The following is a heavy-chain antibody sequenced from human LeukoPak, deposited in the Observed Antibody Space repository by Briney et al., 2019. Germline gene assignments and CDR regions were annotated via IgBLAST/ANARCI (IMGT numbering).Heavy chain of an antibody. CDR1: GGSFSGYY. Sequence: SETLSLTCAVYGGSFSGYYWSWIRQPPGKGLEWIGEIKHSGSTNYNPSLKSRVTISVDTSKNQFSLKLSSVTAADTAVYYCAHEGSSGYDWIDYWGQGTLVTVSS. V-gene: IGHV4-34*01. CDR3: AHEGSSGYDWIDY. D-gene: IGHD3-22*01. CDR2: IKHSGST. J-gene: IGHJ4*02.